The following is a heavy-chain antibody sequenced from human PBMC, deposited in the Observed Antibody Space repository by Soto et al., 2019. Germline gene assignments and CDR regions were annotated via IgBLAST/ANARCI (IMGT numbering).Heavy chain of an antibody. CDR2: INPSGGST. D-gene: IGHD3-10*01. J-gene: IGHJ6*03. Sequence: ASVKVPCKASGYTFTSYYMHWVRQAPGQGLEWMGIINPSGGSTSYAQKFQGRVTMTRDTSTSTVYMELSSLRSEDTAVYYCARYYCLLLFDYYYYYYMDVCGKGTTVTVSS. CDR3: ARYYCLLLFDYYYYYYMDV. V-gene: IGHV1-46*03. CDR1: GYTFTSYY.